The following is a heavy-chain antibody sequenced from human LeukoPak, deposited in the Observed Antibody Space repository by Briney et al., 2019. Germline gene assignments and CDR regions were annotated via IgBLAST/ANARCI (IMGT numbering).Heavy chain of an antibody. CDR3: AKDEVVPGYYYTDV. V-gene: IGHV3-66*01. Sequence: PGGSLRLSCAASEFSVGSNYMTWVRQAPGKGLEWVSLIYSGGSTYYADSVKGRFTISRDNSKNTMYLQMNSLNAEDTAVYYCAKDEVVPGYYYTDVWGRGTTVTISS. J-gene: IGHJ6*03. CDR1: EFSVGSNY. CDR2: IYSGGST. D-gene: IGHD2-2*01.